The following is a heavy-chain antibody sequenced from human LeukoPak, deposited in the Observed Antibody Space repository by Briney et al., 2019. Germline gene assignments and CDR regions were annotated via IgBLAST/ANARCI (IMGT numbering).Heavy chain of an antibody. Sequence: GASVKVSCKASGYTFTSYDINWVRQATGQGLEWMGWMNPNSGNTNYAQKLQGRVTMTTDTSTSTAYMELRSLRSDDTAVYYCARYSSSWFRGAFDIWGQGTMVTVSS. D-gene: IGHD6-13*01. CDR1: GYTFTSYD. CDR2: MNPNSGNT. CDR3: ARYSSSWFRGAFDI. J-gene: IGHJ3*02. V-gene: IGHV1-18*01.